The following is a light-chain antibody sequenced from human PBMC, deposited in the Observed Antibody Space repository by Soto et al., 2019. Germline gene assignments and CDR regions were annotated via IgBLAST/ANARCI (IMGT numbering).Light chain of an antibody. CDR2: EVS. J-gene: IGLJ1*01. V-gene: IGLV2-14*01. Sequence: QSVLTQPASVSGSPGQSITISCTGTSSDVGGYNYVSWYQQHPGKAPKLMIYEVSNQPSGVSNRFSGSKSGNTASLTISGLQAEDEADYYCSSYTSSSTLLYVFGTGTKLTVL. CDR1: SSDVGGYNY. CDR3: SSYTSSSTLLYV.